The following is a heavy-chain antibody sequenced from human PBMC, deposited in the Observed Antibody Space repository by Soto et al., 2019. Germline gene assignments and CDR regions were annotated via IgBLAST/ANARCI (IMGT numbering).Heavy chain of an antibody. J-gene: IGHJ6*02. D-gene: IGHD6-6*01. CDR1: GGSISSYY. CDR3: AREAARSYYYYYYGMDV. V-gene: IGHV4-4*07. Sequence: SETLSLTCTVSGGSISSYYWSWIRQSAGKGLEWIGRIYTSGSTNYNPSLKSRVTMSVDTSKNQFSLKLSSVTAADTAVYYCAREAARSYYYYYYGMDVWGQGTTVTVSS. CDR2: IYTSGST.